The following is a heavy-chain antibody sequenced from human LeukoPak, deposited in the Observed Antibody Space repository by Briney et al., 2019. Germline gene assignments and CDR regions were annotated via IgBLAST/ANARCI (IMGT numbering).Heavy chain of an antibody. J-gene: IGHJ6*03. Sequence: SETLSLTCTVSGGSISTSNYYWSWIRQPAGKGLEWIGRIYTSGSTNYNPSLKSRVTISVDTSKNQFSLKLSSVTAADTAVYYCAREASTVVYYYYYYMDVWGKGTTVTISS. D-gene: IGHD4-23*01. CDR1: GGSISTSNYY. V-gene: IGHV4-61*02. CDR2: IYTSGST. CDR3: AREASTVVYYYYYYMDV.